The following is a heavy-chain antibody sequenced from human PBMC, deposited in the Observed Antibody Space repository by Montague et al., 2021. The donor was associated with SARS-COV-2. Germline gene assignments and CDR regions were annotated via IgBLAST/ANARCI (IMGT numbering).Heavy chain of an antibody. CDR3: ASGRTVATSYDGDDGIDV. D-gene: IGHD4-23*01. CDR1: GGSFSGYY. V-gene: IGHV4-34*01. J-gene: IGHJ6*02. CDR2: INRSGST. Sequence: SETLSLTCAVYGGSFSGYYWSWIRQPPGKGLEWIGEINRSGSTNYNPSLKSRVTISVDTSKNQVSLKLSSVTAADTAVYFCASGRTVATSYDGDDGIDVWGQGTTVTVSS.